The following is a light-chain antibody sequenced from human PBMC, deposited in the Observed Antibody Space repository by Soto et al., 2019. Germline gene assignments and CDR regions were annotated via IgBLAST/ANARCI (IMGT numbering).Light chain of an antibody. Sequence: QSALTQPASVSGSRGQSITISCTGTSSDVGSYNLVSWYQQHPGKAPKLMIYEGKKRPSGVSNRFSGSKSGNTASLTISGLQAEDEADYYCCSYAVSSTYVFGTGTKLTVL. CDR1: SSDVGSYNL. CDR2: EGK. J-gene: IGLJ1*01. V-gene: IGLV2-23*01. CDR3: CSYAVSSTYV.